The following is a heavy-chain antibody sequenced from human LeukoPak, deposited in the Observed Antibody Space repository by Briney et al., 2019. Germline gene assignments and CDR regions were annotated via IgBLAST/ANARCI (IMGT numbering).Heavy chain of an antibody. CDR2: ISWNSGSI. D-gene: IGHD5-18*01. V-gene: IGHV3-9*03. J-gene: IGHJ4*02. CDR1: GVTLDDYA. CDR3: AKDLGRRGYSYVFDY. Sequence: GGSLRLSCAASGVTLDDYAMHWVRQAPGKGLEWVSGISWNSGSIGYADSVKGRFTISRDNAKNSLYLQMNSLRAEDMALYYCAKDLGRRGYSYVFDYWGQGTLVTVSS.